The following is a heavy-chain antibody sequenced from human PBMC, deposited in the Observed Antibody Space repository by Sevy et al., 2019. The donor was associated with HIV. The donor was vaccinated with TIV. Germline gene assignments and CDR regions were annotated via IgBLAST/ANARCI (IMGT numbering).Heavy chain of an antibody. CDR1: GFTFSRYW. Sequence: GGSLRLSCAASGFTFSRYWMHWVRHAPGKGLVWVSRINTHGTNTIYADYVKGRFTISRDNAKNTVSLQMNSLRADDTGVYYCAREGVDFWSGPVDFDYGMDVWGQGTTVTVS. CDR3: AREGVDFWSGPVDFDYGMDV. V-gene: IGHV3-74*01. CDR2: INTHGTNT. D-gene: IGHD3-3*01. J-gene: IGHJ6*02.